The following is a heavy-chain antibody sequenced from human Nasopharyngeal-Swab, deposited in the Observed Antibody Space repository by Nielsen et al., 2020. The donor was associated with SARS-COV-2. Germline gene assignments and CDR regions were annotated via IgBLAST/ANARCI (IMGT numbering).Heavy chain of an antibody. CDR2: INWNGGST. V-gene: IGHV3-20*04. Sequence: GESLKISCAASGFTFDDYGMSWVRPAPGKGLEWVSGINWNGGSTGYADSVKGRFTISRDNAKNSLYLQMNSLRAEDTALYYCARDGGYCSSTSCYGGFDYWGQGTLVTVSS. CDR3: ARDGGYCSSTSCYGGFDY. CDR1: GFTFDDYG. D-gene: IGHD2-2*01. J-gene: IGHJ4*02.